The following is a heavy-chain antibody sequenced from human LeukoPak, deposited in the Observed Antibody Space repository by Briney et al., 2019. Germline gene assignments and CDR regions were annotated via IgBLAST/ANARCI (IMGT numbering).Heavy chain of an antibody. J-gene: IGHJ4*02. Sequence: GASLKVSCKASGGTFRSFAISWVRQAPGQRLEWVGGIIPMFRTANYAQKLQGGVTITADESTSTAYMELSSPRYEQTAVYYSARALGYYSDSSGYVYAWWGQGTLVTVSS. V-gene: IGHV1-69*13. CDR1: GGTFRSFA. CDR3: ARALGYYSDSSGYVYAW. CDR2: IIPMFRTA. D-gene: IGHD3-22*01.